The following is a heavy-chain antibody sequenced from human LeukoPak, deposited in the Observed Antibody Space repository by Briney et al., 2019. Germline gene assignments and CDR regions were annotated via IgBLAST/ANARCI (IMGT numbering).Heavy chain of an antibody. CDR1: GGSISSYY. CDR2: IYTSGST. CDR3: ARDPYSSSYNWFDP. D-gene: IGHD6-13*01. V-gene: IGHV4-4*07. Sequence: PSETLSLTCTVSGGSISSYYWSWIRQPAGKGLEWIGRIYTSGSTNYNPSLKSRATMSVDTSKNQFSLKLSSVTAADTAVYYCARDPYSSSYNWFDPWGQGTLVTVSS. J-gene: IGHJ5*02.